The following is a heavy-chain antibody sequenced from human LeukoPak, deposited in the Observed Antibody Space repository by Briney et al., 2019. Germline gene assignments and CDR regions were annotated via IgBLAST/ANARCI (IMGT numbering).Heavy chain of an antibody. V-gene: IGHV3-48*03. D-gene: IGHD6-19*01. CDR2: IISSVSTI. CDR3: ARGSSGWYLYYFDY. CDR1: GFTFSSYE. J-gene: IGHJ4*02. Sequence: GGSLRLSCAASGFTFSSYETNWVRQAPGKGREWVSYIISSVSTIYYTDSVKGRCTISRDNAKNSLYLQMASLRAEDTAVYYCARGSSGWYLYYFDYWGQGTLVTVSS.